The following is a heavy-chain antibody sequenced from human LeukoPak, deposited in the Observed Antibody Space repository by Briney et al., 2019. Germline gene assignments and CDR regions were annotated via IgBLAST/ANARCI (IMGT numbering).Heavy chain of an antibody. J-gene: IGHJ4*02. V-gene: IGHV3-9*01. CDR1: GFTFDDYH. D-gene: IGHD1-26*01. CDR3: AKESGTYYYFDY. CDR2: LSWNSQSI. Sequence: GRSLRLSCAASGFTFDDYHIHWVRQAPGKGLEWVAGLSWNSQSIGYADSVKGRFTISRDNAKSSLYLQMNNLRVEDTALYYCAKESGTYYYFDYWGQGTLVTVSS.